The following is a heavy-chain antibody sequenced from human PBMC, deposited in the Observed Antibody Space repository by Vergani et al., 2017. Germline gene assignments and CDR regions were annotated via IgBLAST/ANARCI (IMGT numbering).Heavy chain of an antibody. CDR3: AKDRYGDY. CDR1: GFTFSSYG. V-gene: IGHV3-30*18. Sequence: QVQLVESGGGVVQPGRSLRLSCAASGFTFSSYGMHWVRQAPGKGLEWVAVISYDGSNKYYADSVKGRFTISRDNSKTTLYLQMNSLRAEDTAVYYCAKDRYGDYWGQGTLVTVSS. D-gene: IGHD1-1*01. J-gene: IGHJ4*02. CDR2: ISYDGSNK.